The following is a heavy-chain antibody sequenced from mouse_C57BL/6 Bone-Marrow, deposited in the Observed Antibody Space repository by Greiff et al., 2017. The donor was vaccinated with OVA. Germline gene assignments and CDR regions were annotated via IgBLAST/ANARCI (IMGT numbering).Heavy chain of an antibody. J-gene: IGHJ4*01. V-gene: IGHV5S21*01. CDR1: GFTFSSYA. Sequence: EVKLVESGAGLVKPGGSLKLSCAASGFTFSSYAMSWVRQTPEKRLEWVAYISSGGGYTNYEHTVKGRFTFSRDNAWSTLYLQMSSLKSEDSAVYYCARPAEAGFAYWGQGTSVTVSA. CDR3: ARPAEAGFAY. CDR2: ISSGGGYT.